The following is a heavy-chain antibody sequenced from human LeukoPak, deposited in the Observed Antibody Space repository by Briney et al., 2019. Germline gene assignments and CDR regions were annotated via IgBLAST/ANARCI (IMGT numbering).Heavy chain of an antibody. J-gene: IGHJ4*02. V-gene: IGHV3-7*01. D-gene: IGHD1-26*01. CDR1: GFTFTTYW. Sequence: GGSLRLSCEASGFTFTTYWMGWVRQAPGKGLEWVANIKQDGSEKYYVDSVKGRFTISRDNSKNTLYLQMGSLRAEDMAVYYCARQYSGSYYYFDYWGQGTLVTVSS. CDR3: ARQYSGSYYYFDY. CDR2: IKQDGSEK.